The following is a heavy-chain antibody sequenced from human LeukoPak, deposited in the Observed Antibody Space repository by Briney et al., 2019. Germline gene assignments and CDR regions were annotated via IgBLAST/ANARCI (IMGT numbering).Heavy chain of an antibody. CDR1: GGTFSSYA. D-gene: IGHD1-26*01. CDR2: IIPIFGTA. Sequence: GASVKVSCKASGGTFSSYAISWVRQAPGQGLEWMGGIIPIFGTANYAQKFQGRVTITADESTSTAYMELSSLRSEDTAVYYCALVGATKTYYFDYWGQGTLVTVSS. J-gene: IGHJ4*02. CDR3: ALVGATKTYYFDY. V-gene: IGHV1-69*13.